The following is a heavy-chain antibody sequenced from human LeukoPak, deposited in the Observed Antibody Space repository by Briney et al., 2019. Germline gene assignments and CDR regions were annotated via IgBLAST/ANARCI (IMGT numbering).Heavy chain of an antibody. CDR1: GFTFSSYG. CDR2: IRYDGSNK. V-gene: IGHV3-30*02. D-gene: IGHD3-10*01. J-gene: IGHJ6*03. CDR3: AKVRRNDLWFGHMDV. Sequence: PGGSLRLSCAASGFTFSSYGMHWVRQAPGKGLEWVSFIRYDGSNKYYADSVKGRFTISRDNSKNTLYLQMNSLRAEDTAVYYCAKVRRNDLWFGHMDVWGKGTTVTVSS.